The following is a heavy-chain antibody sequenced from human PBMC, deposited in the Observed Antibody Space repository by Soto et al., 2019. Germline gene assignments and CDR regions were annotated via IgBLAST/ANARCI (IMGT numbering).Heavy chain of an antibody. D-gene: IGHD2-2*01. J-gene: IGHJ4*02. Sequence: PGGSLRLSCAAFGFTFSGYSMNWVRQAPGKGLEWVSYVSSSSSRIYYADSVKGRFTISRDNAKNSLYLQMNSLRAEDTAVYYCAREDDGRYCSSTSCYYYWGQGTLVTVSS. CDR1: GFTFSGYS. V-gene: IGHV3-48*01. CDR3: AREDDGRYCSSTSCYYY. CDR2: VSSSSSRI.